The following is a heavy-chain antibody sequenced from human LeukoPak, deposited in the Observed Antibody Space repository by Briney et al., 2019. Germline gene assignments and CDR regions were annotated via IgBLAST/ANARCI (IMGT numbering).Heavy chain of an antibody. D-gene: IGHD1-1*01. CDR2: IGTAGDT. Sequence: PGGSLRLSCAASGFTFSDYDMHWVRQATGKGLEWVSAIGTAGDTYYTGSVKGRSTISRENAKNSLYLQMNSLRAGDTAVYYCARVAKERVGGVYYFDSWGQGTLVTVSS. CDR3: ARVAKERVGGVYYFDS. CDR1: GFTFSDYD. V-gene: IGHV3-13*01. J-gene: IGHJ4*02.